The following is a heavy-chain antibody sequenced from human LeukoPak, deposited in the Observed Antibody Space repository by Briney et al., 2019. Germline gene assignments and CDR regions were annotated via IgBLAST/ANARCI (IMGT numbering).Heavy chain of an antibody. V-gene: IGHV1-69*13. D-gene: IGHD4-11*01. CDR3: ARVSNYYYYYYYMDV. CDR2: IIPIFGTA. Sequence: ASVKVSCKAFGGTFSSYAISWVRQAPGQGLEWMGGIIPIFGTANYAQKFQGRITITADESTSTAYMELSSLRSEDTAVYYCARVSNYYYYYYYMDVWGKGTTVTVSS. CDR1: GGTFSSYA. J-gene: IGHJ6*03.